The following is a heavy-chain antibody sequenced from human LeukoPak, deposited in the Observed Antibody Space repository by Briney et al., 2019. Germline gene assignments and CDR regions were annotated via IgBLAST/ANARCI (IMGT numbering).Heavy chain of an antibody. CDR2: IYYSGST. J-gene: IGHJ5*02. V-gene: IGHV4-31*03. CDR3: ARGGLIVGATGSLNWFDP. Sequence: ASETLSLTCTVSGGSITSGGYYWTWIRQPPGKGLEWIGYIYYSGSTYFNPSLKSRVIISVDTSKNQFSLKLSSVTAADTAVYYCARGGLIVGATGSLNWFDPWGQGTLVTVSS. D-gene: IGHD1-26*01. CDR1: GGSITSGGYY.